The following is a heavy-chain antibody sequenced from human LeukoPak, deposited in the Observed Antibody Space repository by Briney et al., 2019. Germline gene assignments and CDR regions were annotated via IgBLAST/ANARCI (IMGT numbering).Heavy chain of an antibody. CDR1: GHTFTSYY. Sequence: LVASVKVSCKASGHTFTSYYMHWVRQAPGQGLEWMGIINPSGGSTSYAQKFQGRVTMTRDMSTSTVYMELSSLRSEDTAVYYCVRDGGGGYNFGDFDYWGQGTLVTVSS. CDR3: VRDGGGGYNFGDFDY. D-gene: IGHD5-24*01. V-gene: IGHV1-46*01. CDR2: INPSGGST. J-gene: IGHJ4*02.